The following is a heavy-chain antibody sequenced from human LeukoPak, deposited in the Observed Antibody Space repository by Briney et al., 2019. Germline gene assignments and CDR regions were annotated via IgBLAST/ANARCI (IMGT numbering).Heavy chain of an antibody. D-gene: IGHD6-6*01. CDR3: AREYSSSSTNYYYYYMDV. Sequence: PSETLSLTCTVSGGSISSYYWSWIRQPPGKGLEWIGYIYYSGSTNYNPSLKSRVTISVDTSKNQFSLKLSSVTAADTAVYYCAREYSSSSTNYYYYYMDVRGKGTTVTVSS. CDR2: IYYSGST. J-gene: IGHJ6*03. V-gene: IGHV4-59*01. CDR1: GGSISSYY.